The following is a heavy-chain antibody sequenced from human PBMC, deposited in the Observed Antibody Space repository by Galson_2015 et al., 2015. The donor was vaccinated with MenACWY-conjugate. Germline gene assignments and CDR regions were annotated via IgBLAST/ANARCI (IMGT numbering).Heavy chain of an antibody. V-gene: IGHV3-13*01. CDR3: ARDRRAAAAFRANWYFNL. D-gene: IGHD6-13*01. CDR2: IGATGAT. CDR1: GFTFGSFD. Sequence: SLRLSCAASGFTFGSFDMHWVRQATGHGLEWVSSIGATGATWYPASVEGRFTMSRDNAKNSVSLQLHNLRAEDTAVYYCARDRRAAAAFRANWYFNLWGRGTLVTVSS. J-gene: IGHJ2*01.